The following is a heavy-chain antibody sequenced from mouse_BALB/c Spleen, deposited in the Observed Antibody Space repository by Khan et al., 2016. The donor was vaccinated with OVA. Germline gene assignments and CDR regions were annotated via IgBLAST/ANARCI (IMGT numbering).Heavy chain of an antibody. CDR2: INPSNGYT. J-gene: IGHJ3*01. CDR3: VRDGAYHRNDGWFAY. D-gene: IGHD2-14*01. V-gene: IGHV1-4*01. CDR1: GYTFTSYT. Sequence: QVQLQQSGAELARPGASVKMSCKASGYTFTSYTIHWIKERPGQGLEWIGYINPSNGYTNYNQKFKDKATLTTDKSSTTAYMQLSNLTSDESAVYNCVRDGAYHRNDGWFAYWGQGTLVTVSA.